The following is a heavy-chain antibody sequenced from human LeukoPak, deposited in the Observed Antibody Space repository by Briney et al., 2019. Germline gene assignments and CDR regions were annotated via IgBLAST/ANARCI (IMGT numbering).Heavy chain of an antibody. CDR1: GDSISSGSFY. J-gene: IGHJ4*02. Sequence: SQTLSLTCSVSGDSISSGSFYWSWIRQPAGRGLEWIGRIYPSGSTNYNPSLKSRVTISLDASKNQFSLKLSSVTAADTAVYYCARDVLAAPGTFDYWGQGALVTVSS. CDR3: ARDVLAAPGTFDY. V-gene: IGHV4-61*02. D-gene: IGHD6-13*01. CDR2: IYPSGST.